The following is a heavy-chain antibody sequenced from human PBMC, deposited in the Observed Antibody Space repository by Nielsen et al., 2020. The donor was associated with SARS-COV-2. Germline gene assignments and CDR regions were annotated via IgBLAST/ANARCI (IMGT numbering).Heavy chain of an antibody. CDR3: ARVRIAARSWFDP. Sequence: ASVKVSCKASGYTFTSYDINWVRQATGQGLEWMGWMNPNSGNTGYVQKFQGRVTMTRNTSISTAYMELSSLRSEDTAVYYCARVRIAARSWFDPWGQGTLVTVSS. J-gene: IGHJ5*02. V-gene: IGHV1-8*01. D-gene: IGHD6-6*01. CDR1: GYTFTSYD. CDR2: MNPNSGNT.